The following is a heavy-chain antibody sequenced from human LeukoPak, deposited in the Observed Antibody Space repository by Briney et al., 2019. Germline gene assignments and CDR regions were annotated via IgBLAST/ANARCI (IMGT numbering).Heavy chain of an antibody. V-gene: IGHV6-1*01. D-gene: IGHD3-16*01. CDR2: TDYRSKWYN. CDR1: GDSVSSNSSA. Sequence: SQTLSLTCAISGDSVSSNSSAWTWIRQSLSRGLEWLGRTDYRSKWYNDYALSVKSRITINPDTSKNQFSLQLNSVTPEDTAVYYCTRGYYIWDCWGQGTRVTVSS. CDR3: TRGYYIWDC. J-gene: IGHJ4*02.